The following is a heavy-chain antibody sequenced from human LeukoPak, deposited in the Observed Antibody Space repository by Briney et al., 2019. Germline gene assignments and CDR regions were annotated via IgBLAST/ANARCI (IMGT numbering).Heavy chain of an antibody. D-gene: IGHD4-17*01. CDR1: GYTFTGYY. V-gene: IGHV1-2*02. J-gene: IGHJ5*02. CDR2: INPNSGGT. Sequence: GASVKVSCKASGYTFTGYYMHWVRQAPGQGLEWMGWINPNSGGTNYAQKFQGRVTMTRDTSISTAYMELSRLRSDDTAVYYCARNTLPTVTTKENWFDPWGQGTLVTVSS. CDR3: ARNTLPTVTTKENWFDP.